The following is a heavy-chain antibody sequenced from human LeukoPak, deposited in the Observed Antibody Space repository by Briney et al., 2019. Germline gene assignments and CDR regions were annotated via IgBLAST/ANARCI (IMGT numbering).Heavy chain of an antibody. V-gene: IGHV4-59*01. D-gene: IGHD3-22*01. CDR2: IYYSGST. CDR3: ARSSEGRYYYDSSGFSYYYYYMDV. CDR1: SGSISSYY. J-gene: IGHJ6*03. Sequence: SETLSLTCTVSSGSISSYYWSWIRQPPGKGLEWIGYIYYSGSTYYNPSLRSRVTISVDTSKNQFSLKLSSVTAADTAVYYCARSSEGRYYYDSSGFSYYYYYMDVWGKGTTVTVSS.